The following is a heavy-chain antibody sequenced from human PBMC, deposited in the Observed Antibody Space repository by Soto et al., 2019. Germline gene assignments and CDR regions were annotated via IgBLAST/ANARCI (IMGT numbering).Heavy chain of an antibody. V-gene: IGHV3-11*01. CDR2: ISSSGGTI. Sequence: GGSLRLSCAASGFTFCDYYMSWIRQAPGKGLEWISYISSSGGTIYYADSVKGRFTISRDNAKNSVYLQMNSLRAEDTAVYYCAGDNYYDSSLAFHHWGQGT. D-gene: IGHD3-22*01. CDR1: GFTFCDYY. J-gene: IGHJ1*01. CDR3: AGDNYYDSSLAFHH.